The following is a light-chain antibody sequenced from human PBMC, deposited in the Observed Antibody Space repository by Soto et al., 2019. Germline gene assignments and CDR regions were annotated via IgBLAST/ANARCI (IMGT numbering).Light chain of an antibody. J-gene: IGKJ2*01. V-gene: IGKV2-24*01. Sequence: DIVLTQTPLSSPVTLGQPASISCRSSQSLVHSDGNTYLSWFHQRPGQHPRLLIDKVSNRFSGVPDRFSGSGAGTDVTLKISRVEAEDVGIYFCMQATQYRPYTFGQGTKLEIK. CDR1: QSLVHSDGNTY. CDR2: KVS. CDR3: MQATQYRPYT.